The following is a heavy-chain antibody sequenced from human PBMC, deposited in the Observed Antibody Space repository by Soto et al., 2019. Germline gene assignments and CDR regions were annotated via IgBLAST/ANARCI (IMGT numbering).Heavy chain of an antibody. CDR1: GFTFSSYG. CDR2: IWYDGSNK. J-gene: IGHJ4*02. V-gene: IGHV3-33*01. Sequence: GGSLRLSCAASGFTFSSYGMHWVRQAPGKGLEWVAVIWYDGSNKYYADSVKGRFTISRDNSKNTLYLQMNSLRAEDTAVYYCARDDILTGYYNTPFDYWGQGTLVTVSS. D-gene: IGHD3-9*01. CDR3: ARDDILTGYYNTPFDY.